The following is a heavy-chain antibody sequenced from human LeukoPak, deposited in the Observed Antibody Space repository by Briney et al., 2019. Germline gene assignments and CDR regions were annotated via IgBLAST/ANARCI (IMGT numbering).Heavy chain of an antibody. V-gene: IGHV3-23*01. D-gene: IGHD6-13*01. Sequence: GGSLRLSCAASGFTFSSYAMSWVRQAPGKGLEWVSAISGSGGSTYYADSVKGRFTISRDNSRNTLYLQMNSLRAEDTAVYYCARVVAAVGAFDIWGQGTMVTVSS. J-gene: IGHJ3*02. CDR2: ISGSGGST. CDR3: ARVVAAVGAFDI. CDR1: GFTFSSYA.